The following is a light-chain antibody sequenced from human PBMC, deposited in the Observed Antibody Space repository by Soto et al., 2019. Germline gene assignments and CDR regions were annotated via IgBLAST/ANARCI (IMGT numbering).Light chain of an antibody. Sequence: QSLVTQPNSVPGSPGQCITISFTGTSSDVGGYNYVSWYQQHPGKAPKLMIYEVSNRPSGVSNRFSGSKSGNTASLTISGLQAEDEADYYCSSYTSSSTPYVFGTGTKVTVL. CDR1: SSDVGGYNY. CDR2: EVS. CDR3: SSYTSSSTPYV. J-gene: IGLJ1*01. V-gene: IGLV2-14*01.